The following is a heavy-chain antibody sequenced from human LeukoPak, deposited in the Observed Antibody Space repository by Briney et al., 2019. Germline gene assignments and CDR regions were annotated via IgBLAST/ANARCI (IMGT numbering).Heavy chain of an antibody. CDR2: IKSKTDGGTT. J-gene: IGHJ6*02. CDR1: GFTFSNAW. D-gene: IGHD1-26*01. Sequence: GGSLGLSCAASGFTFSNAWMSWVRQAPGKGLEWVGLIKSKTDGGTTDYAAPVKGRFTISRDDSKNTLYLQMNSLKTEDTAVYYCTTNPRATSPRNYYYYGMDVWGQGTTVTVSS. CDR3: TTNPRATSPRNYYYYGMDV. V-gene: IGHV3-15*01.